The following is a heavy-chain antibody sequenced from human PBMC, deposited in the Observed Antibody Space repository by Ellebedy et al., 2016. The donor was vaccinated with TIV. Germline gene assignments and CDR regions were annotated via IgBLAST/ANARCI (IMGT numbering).Heavy chain of an antibody. CDR2: IFPIFDRP. J-gene: IGHJ5*02. CDR1: GGTFGNYA. CDR3: ARVLSSSRGDWFDP. Sequence: AASVKVSCKASGGTFGNYAITWVRQAPGQGLEWTGDIFPIFDRPNYAQKSQGRVTFTADTSTNIAYMELSSLRSEDTAVYFCARVLSSSRGDWFDPWGQGTLVTVSS. V-gene: IGHV1-69*06. D-gene: IGHD6-6*01.